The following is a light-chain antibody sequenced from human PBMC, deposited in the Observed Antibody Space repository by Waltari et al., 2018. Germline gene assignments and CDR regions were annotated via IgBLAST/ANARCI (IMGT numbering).Light chain of an antibody. CDR2: SST. J-gene: IGLJ3*02. CDR1: TGPVASANY. CDR3: LLHFGGDQLV. V-gene: IGLV7-43*01. Sequence: QTVVTQEPSLTVSPGGPVTLTCASSTGPVASANYPSGVQQMPGQAPRALIFSSTNKYSWTPARFSGSLLGGKAALTLSSVQPEDEADYYCLLHFGGDQLVFGGGTRLTVL.